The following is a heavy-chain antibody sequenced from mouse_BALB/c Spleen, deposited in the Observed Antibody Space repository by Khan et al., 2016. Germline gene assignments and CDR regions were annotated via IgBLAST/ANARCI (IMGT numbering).Heavy chain of an antibody. V-gene: IGHV14-3*02. Sequence: VQLKQSGAELVKPGASVKLSCTASGFNIKDTYMHWVKQRPEQGLEWIGRIDPAHGNTKYDPKFQGKATITAATSSNTAYLQRSSLTSEDTAVYYCARSPYNYDVGFAYWGQGTLVTVSA. CDR1: GFNIKDTY. CDR3: ARSPYNYDVGFAY. D-gene: IGHD2-12*01. J-gene: IGHJ3*01. CDR2: IDPAHGNT.